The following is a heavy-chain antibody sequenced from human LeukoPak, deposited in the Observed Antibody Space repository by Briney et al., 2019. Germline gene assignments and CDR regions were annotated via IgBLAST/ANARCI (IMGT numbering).Heavy chain of an antibody. CDR1: GFTFDDYA. Sequence: GGSLRLSCAASGFTFDDYAMHWVRQAPGKGLEWVSGISWNSGSIGYADSVKGRFTISRDNAKNSLYLQMNSLRAEDMALYYCAKGGVGSYYYYYMDVWGKGTTVTVSS. CDR3: AKGGVGSYYYYYMDV. D-gene: IGHD1-26*01. J-gene: IGHJ6*03. CDR2: ISWNSGSI. V-gene: IGHV3-9*03.